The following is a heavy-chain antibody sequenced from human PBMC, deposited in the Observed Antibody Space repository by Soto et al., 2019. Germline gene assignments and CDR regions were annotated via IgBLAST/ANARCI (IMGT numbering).Heavy chain of an antibody. Sequence: SVKVSCKASGGTFSSYAISWVRQAPGQGLEWMGGIIPIFGTANYAQKFQGRVTITADESTSAAYMELSSLRSEDTAVYYCARDDSDSSSSSTWGQGTLVTVSS. V-gene: IGHV1-69*13. J-gene: IGHJ4*02. CDR3: ARDDSDSSSSST. D-gene: IGHD6-6*01. CDR2: IIPIFGTA. CDR1: GGTFSSYA.